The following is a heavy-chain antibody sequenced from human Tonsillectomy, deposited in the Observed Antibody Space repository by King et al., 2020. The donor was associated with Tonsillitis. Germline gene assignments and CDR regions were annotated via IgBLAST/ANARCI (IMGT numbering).Heavy chain of an antibody. J-gene: IGHJ4*02. Sequence: VQLVESGGGLVQPGGSLRLSCAASGFTFSTYSMTWVRQAPGKGLEWVANIEQDGSENFYVDSVKGRFTISRDNAKNSVYLQMNSLRAEDTAVYYCARDLRDGYNGRVGFDYWGQGTLVTVSS. CDR3: ARDLRDGYNGRVGFDY. CDR1: GFTFSTYS. D-gene: IGHD5-24*01. V-gene: IGHV3-7*01. CDR2: IEQDGSEN.